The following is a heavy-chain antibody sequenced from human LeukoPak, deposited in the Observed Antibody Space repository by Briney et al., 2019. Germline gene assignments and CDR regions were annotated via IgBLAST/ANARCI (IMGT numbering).Heavy chain of an antibody. CDR2: IYYSGST. D-gene: IGHD3-16*02. CDR1: GGSISSSSYY. V-gene: IGHV4-39*01. J-gene: IGHJ4*02. Sequence: SETLSLTCAVSGGSISSSSYYWGWIRQPPGKGLEWIGSIYYSGSTYHNPSLKSRVTISVDTSKNQFSLKLSSVTAADTAVYYCARQLGDYVWGSYRSFDYWGQGTLVTVSS. CDR3: ARQLGDYVWGSYRSFDY.